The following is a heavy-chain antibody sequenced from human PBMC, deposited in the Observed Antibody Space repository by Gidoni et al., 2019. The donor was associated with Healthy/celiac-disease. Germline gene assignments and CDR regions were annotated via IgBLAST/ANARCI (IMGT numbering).Heavy chain of an antibody. CDR1: GFTFSSYG. CDR3: AKDLWFGERPPDGYYFDY. V-gene: IGHV3-30*18. D-gene: IGHD3-10*01. Sequence: QVQLVESGGGVVQPGRSLRLSGAASGFTFSSYGMHWCRQAPGKGLEWGEVISYDGSNKYYADSVKGRFTISRDNSKNTLYLQMNSLRAEDTAVYYCAKDLWFGERPPDGYYFDYWGQGTLVTVSS. J-gene: IGHJ4*02. CDR2: ISYDGSNK.